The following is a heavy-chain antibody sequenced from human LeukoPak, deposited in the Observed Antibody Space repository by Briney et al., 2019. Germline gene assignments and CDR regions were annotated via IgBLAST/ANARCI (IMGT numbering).Heavy chain of an antibody. CDR3: ARHLRYTSTSFDS. V-gene: IGHV4-4*07. CDR2: IYTSGST. J-gene: IGHJ4*02. Sequence: SETLSLTCTVSGGSISSYYWSWIRQPAGKGLEWIGRIYTSGSTNYNPSLKSRVTMSVDTSKNQFSLRLSAADAADTAVYYCARHLRYTSTSFDSWGQGTLVTVSS. CDR1: GGSISSYY. D-gene: IGHD3-9*01.